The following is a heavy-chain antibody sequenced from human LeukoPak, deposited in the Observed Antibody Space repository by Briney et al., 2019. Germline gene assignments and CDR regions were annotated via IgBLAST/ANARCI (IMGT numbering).Heavy chain of an antibody. D-gene: IGHD6-6*01. CDR1: QYMFSTYW. V-gene: IGHV5-51*01. Sequence: GESLKISCKGSQYMFSTYWIAWVRQMPGKGLEWMGIIYPGDSDTRYSPSFQGQVIISADKSINTAYLQWSSLKASDTAVYYCARPRVVGSSASPFDYWGQGTLSPSPQ. J-gene: IGHJ4*02. CDR2: IYPGDSDT. CDR3: ARPRVVGSSASPFDY.